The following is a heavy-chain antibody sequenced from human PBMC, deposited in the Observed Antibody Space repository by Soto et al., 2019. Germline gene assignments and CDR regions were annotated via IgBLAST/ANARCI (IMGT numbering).Heavy chain of an antibody. CDR2: IYHSGST. CDR1: GGSISSSNW. Sequence: SETLSLTCAVSGGSISSSNWWSWVRQPPGKGLEWIGEIYHSGSTNYNPALKSRVTISVDKSKNQFSLKLSSVTAADTAVYYGPSGEASATPTAFDIWRQVTMVTVSS. D-gene: IGHD2-15*01. V-gene: IGHV4-4*02. CDR3: PSGEASATPTAFDI. J-gene: IGHJ3*02.